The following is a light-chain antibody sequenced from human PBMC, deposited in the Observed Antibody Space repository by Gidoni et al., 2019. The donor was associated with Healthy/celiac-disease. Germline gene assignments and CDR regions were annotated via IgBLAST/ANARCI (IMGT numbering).Light chain of an antibody. CDR3: QQLNSYPGT. J-gene: IGKJ2*01. V-gene: IGKV1-9*01. Sequence: IQLNQCPSSLSASVGDRVTITCRASQGISSYLAWYQQKPGKAPKLLFYAASTLQSWVPSRFSGSGSWTDFTLTISSLQPEDFASYFCQQLNSYPGTFGQGTKLEIK. CDR1: QGISSY. CDR2: AAS.